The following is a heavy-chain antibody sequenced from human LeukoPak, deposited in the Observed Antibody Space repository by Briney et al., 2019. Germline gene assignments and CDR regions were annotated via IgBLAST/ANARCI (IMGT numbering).Heavy chain of an antibody. CDR3: ARDLTLGARLADY. D-gene: IGHD1-26*01. CDR2: ISSSSTFK. V-gene: IGHV3-21*06. Sequence: PGGSLRLSCAASGFTFSTYSMNWVRQAPGKGLEWVAYISSSSTFKYYADSLNGRFTVSRDNAQNSLYLEMNSLRDDDTAVYYCARDLTLGARLADYWGQGTPVIVPS. J-gene: IGHJ4*02. CDR1: GFTFSTYS.